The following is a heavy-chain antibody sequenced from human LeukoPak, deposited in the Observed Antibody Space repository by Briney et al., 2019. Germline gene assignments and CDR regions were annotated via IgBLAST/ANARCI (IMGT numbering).Heavy chain of an antibody. CDR3: ARGVGSGYTDY. J-gene: IGHJ4*02. V-gene: IGHV4-59*01. D-gene: IGHD3-22*01. Sequence: SETLSLTCTVSGGSISNYYWTWIRQPPGKGLEWIGFISYSGNTNYNPSLKSRVTISLDTSKNQFSLKLISVTATDTAVYYCARGVGSGYTDYWGQGALVTVSS. CDR1: GGSISNYY. CDR2: ISYSGNT.